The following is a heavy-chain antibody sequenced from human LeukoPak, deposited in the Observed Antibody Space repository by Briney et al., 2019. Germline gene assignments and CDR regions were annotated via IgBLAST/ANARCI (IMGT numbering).Heavy chain of an antibody. CDR1: GFTFDDYA. CDR3: AKAHAVTFLSPSFDP. J-gene: IGHJ5*02. CDR2: ISGSGGST. V-gene: IGHV3-23*01. D-gene: IGHD4-17*01. Sequence: SGGSLRLSCAASGFTFDDYAMHWVRQAPGKGLEWVSAISGSGGSTYYADSVKGRFTISRDNSKNTLYLQMNSLRAEDTAVYYCAKAHAVTFLSPSFDPWGQGTLVTVSS.